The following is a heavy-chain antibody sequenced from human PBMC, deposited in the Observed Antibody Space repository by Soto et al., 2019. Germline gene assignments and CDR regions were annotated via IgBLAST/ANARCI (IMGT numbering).Heavy chain of an antibody. D-gene: IGHD3-22*01. J-gene: IGHJ4*02. V-gene: IGHV1-2*02. CDR1: GYTFTGYY. CDR2: INPNSGGT. CDR3: ARDLTRSITMIVVVIDY. Sequence: ASVKVSRKASGYTFTGYYMHWVRQAPGQGLEWMGWINPNSGGTNYAQKFQGRVTMTRDTSISTAYMELSRLRSDDTAVYYCARDLTRSITMIVVVIDYWGQGTLVTVSS.